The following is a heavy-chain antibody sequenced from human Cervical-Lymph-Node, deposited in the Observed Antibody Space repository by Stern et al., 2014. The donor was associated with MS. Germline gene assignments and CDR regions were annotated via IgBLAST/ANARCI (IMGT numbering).Heavy chain of an antibody. J-gene: IGHJ3*01. CDR1: GASISSDDNY. CDR3: ARDGPQVGAGSFDV. D-gene: IGHD1-26*01. V-gene: IGHV4-31*03. Sequence: QVQLQESGPGLVKPSQTLSLTCTVSGASISSDDNYWNWIRQLPGKGLEXIGYISYSGNTYNTPSLKSRVTISADTSKNQFSLKLSSVTAADTAVYYCARDGPQVGAGSFDVWGRGTMVTVSS. CDR2: ISYSGNT.